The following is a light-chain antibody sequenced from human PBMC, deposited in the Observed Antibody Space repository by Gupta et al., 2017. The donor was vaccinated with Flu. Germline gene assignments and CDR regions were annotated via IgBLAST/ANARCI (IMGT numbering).Light chain of an antibody. CDR3: VMYLGGVLWL. CDR2: NTN. J-gene: IGLJ3*02. CDR1: SGSVSTNYY. Sequence: QTVVTQEPSFSVSPGGTVTLTCGLSSGSVSTNYYPSWYQQTPGQAPRPLIYNTNTRSSGVPDRFSGSILGSKAALTITGAQADDESDYYCVMYLGGVLWLFGGGTRLTVL. V-gene: IGLV8-61*01.